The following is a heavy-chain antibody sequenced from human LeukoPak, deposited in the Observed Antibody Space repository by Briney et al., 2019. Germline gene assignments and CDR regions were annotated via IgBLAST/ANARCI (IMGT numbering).Heavy chain of an antibody. D-gene: IGHD5-24*01. CDR1: GFTFSSYW. J-gene: IGHJ3*02. Sequence: GGPLRLSCVVSGFTFSSYWMNWVRQAPGRGLEWVANIHEDGSDKYYVDSVKGRFTISRDNAKNSLYLQMNSLRAEDTAVYYCARTLRLHTPRAFDIWGQGTMVTVSS. CDR3: ARTLRLHTPRAFDI. V-gene: IGHV3-7*05. CDR2: IHEDGSDK.